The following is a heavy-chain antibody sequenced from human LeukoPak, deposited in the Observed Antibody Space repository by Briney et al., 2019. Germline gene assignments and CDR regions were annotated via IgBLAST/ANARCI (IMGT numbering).Heavy chain of an antibody. CDR3: AKTLVVTAIRDFDY. CDR2: ISYDGSNK. CDR1: GFTFSSYG. Sequence: GRSLRLSCAASGFTFSSYGMHWVRQAPGKGLEWVAVISYDGSNKYYADSVKGRFTISRDNSKNTLYLQMNSLRAEDTAVYYCAKTLVVTAIRDFDYWGQGTLVTVSS. D-gene: IGHD2-21*02. V-gene: IGHV3-30*18. J-gene: IGHJ4*02.